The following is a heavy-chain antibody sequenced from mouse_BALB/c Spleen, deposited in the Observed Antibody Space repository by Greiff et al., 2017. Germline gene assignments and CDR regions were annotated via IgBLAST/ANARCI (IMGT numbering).Heavy chain of an antibody. D-gene: IGHD2-4*01. CDR2: IYPGNSDT. CDR3: TRTTMITTWDAMDY. J-gene: IGHJ4*01. CDR1: GYTFTSYW. V-gene: IGHV1-5*01. Sequence: EVQLVESGTVLARPGASVKMSCKASGYTFTSYWMHWVKQRPGQGLEWIGAIYPGNSDTSYNQKFKGKAKLTAVTSTSTAYMELSSLTNEDSAVYYCTRTTMITTWDAMDYWGQGTSVTVSS.